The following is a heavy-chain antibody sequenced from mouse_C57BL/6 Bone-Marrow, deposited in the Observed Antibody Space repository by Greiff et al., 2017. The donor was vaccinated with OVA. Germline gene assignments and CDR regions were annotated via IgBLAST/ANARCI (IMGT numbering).Heavy chain of an antibody. J-gene: IGHJ1*03. CDR1: GYTFTSYW. CDR2: IHPNSGST. CDR3: ARRSYDDSSLYFAV. Sequence: QVQLQHPGAELVKPGASVKLSCKASGYTFTSYWMHWVKQRPGQGLEWIGMIHPNSGSTNYNEKFKSKATLTVDKPSSTAYMQLSSLTSEDSAVYYYARRSYDDSSLYFAVWGKGTPVTVSS. V-gene: IGHV1-64*01. D-gene: IGHD2-3*01.